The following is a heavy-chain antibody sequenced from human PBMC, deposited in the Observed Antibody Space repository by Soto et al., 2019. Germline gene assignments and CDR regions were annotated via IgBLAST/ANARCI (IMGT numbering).Heavy chain of an antibody. CDR2: IIPIFGTA. J-gene: IGHJ5*02. Sequence: QVQLVQSGAEVKKPGSSVKVSCKASGGTFSSYAISWVRQAPGQGLEWMGGIIPIFGTANYAQKFQGRVTITADESTCTAYMELSSLRSEDTAVYYCARDQGITMVRGVVRYNWFDPWGQGTLVTVSS. CDR3: ARDQGITMVRGVVRYNWFDP. V-gene: IGHV1-69*01. D-gene: IGHD3-10*01. CDR1: GGTFSSYA.